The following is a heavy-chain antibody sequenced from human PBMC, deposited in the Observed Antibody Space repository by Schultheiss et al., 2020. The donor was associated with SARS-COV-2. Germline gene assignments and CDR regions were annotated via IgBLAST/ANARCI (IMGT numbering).Heavy chain of an antibody. CDR2: ISYDGSNK. D-gene: IGHD4-11*01. V-gene: IGHV3-30*07. Sequence: GGSLRLSCAASGFTFSSYAMHWVRQAPGKGLEWVAVISYDGSNKYYADSVKGRFTISRDNSKNTLYLQMNSLRAEDTAVYYCAREIGDYSPGYFHYGMDVWGQGTTVTVSS. CDR3: AREIGDYSPGYFHYGMDV. J-gene: IGHJ6*02. CDR1: GFTFSSYA.